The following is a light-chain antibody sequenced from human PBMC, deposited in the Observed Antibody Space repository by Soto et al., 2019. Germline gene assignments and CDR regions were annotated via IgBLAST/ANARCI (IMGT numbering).Light chain of an antibody. Sequence: QLVLTQSPSASASLGASVKLTCTLSSGHSSYAIAWHQQQPEKGPRYLMKLNSDGSHSKGDGIPDRFSGSSSGAERCLTISSLQSEDEADYYCQTWGTGVVFGGGTKLTVL. CDR2: LNSDGSH. CDR3: QTWGTGVV. V-gene: IGLV4-69*01. J-gene: IGLJ2*01. CDR1: SGHSSYA.